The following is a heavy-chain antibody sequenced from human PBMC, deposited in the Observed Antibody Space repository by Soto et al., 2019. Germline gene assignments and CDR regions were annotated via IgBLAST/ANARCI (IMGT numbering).Heavy chain of an antibody. CDR3: ARVSNMYDYIWGSYRYNFDY. Sequence: QVQLQQWGAGLLKPSETLSLTCAVYGGSFSGYYWSWIRQPPGKGLEWIGEINHSGSTNYNPSLKSRVTKAVDTSQTQFSLKLSSVTAADTAVYYCARVSNMYDYIWGSYRYNFDYWGQGTLVTVSS. V-gene: IGHV4-34*01. CDR1: GGSFSGYY. CDR2: INHSGST. D-gene: IGHD3-16*02. J-gene: IGHJ4*02.